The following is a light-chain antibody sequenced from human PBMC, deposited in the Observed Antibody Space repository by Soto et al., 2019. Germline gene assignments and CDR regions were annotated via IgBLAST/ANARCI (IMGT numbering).Light chain of an antibody. CDR2: DVS. V-gene: IGLV2-14*01. CDR3: SSYTSSSKVV. Sequence: QSVLTQPASVSGSPGQSITISCTGTSSDVGGYNYVSWYQQHPGKAPKLMIYDVSNRPSGVSNRFSGSKSGNTASLTISGLQAEDVADYYCSSYTSSSKVVFGGGTRLTVL. CDR1: SSDVGGYNY. J-gene: IGLJ2*01.